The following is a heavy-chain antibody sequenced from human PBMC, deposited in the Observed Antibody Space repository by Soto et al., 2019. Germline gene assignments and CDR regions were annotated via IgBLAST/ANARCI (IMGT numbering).Heavy chain of an antibody. CDR1: GFTFSSYS. Sequence: EVQLVESGGGLVKPGGSLRLSCAASGFTFSSYSMNWVRQAPGKGLEWVSSISSSSSYIYYADSVKGRFTISRDNAKNSLYLQMNSLRAEDTAVYYCARDRVAVAGTYYYYYGMDVWGPGTTVTVSS. CDR2: ISSSSSYI. V-gene: IGHV3-21*01. CDR3: ARDRVAVAGTYYYYYGMDV. J-gene: IGHJ6*02. D-gene: IGHD6-19*01.